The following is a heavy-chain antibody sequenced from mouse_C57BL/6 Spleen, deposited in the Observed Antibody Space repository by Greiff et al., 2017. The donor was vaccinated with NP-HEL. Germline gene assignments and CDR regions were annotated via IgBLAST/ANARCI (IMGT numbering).Heavy chain of an antibody. CDR2: ISSGSSTI. Sequence: EVKLVESGGGLVKPGGSLKLSCAASGFTFSDYGMHWVRQAPEKGLEWVAYISSGSSTIYYADTVKGRFTISRDNAKNTLFLQMTSLRSEDTAMYYCANADYYGSSPLYAMVYWGQGTSVTVSS. J-gene: IGHJ4*01. CDR3: ANADYYGSSPLYAMVY. V-gene: IGHV5-17*01. D-gene: IGHD1-1*01. CDR1: GFTFSDYG.